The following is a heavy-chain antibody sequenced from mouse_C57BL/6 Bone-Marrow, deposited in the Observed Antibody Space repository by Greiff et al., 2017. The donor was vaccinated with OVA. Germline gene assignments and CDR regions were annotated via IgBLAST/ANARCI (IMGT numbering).Heavy chain of an antibody. V-gene: IGHV1-69*01. J-gene: IGHJ2*01. CDR1: GYTFTSYW. Sequence: QVQLQQSGAELVMPGASVKLSCKASGYTFTSYWMHWVKQRPGQGLEWIGEIDPSDSYTNYNQKFKGKSTLTVDKSSSTAYMQLSSLTSEDSAVYYCAIIYDGYYDYFDYWGQGTTLTVSS. CDR3: AIIYDGYYDYFDY. D-gene: IGHD2-3*01. CDR2: IDPSDSYT.